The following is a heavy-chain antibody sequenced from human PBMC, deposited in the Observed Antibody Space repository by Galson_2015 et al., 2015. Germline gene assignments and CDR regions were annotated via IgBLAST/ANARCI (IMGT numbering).Heavy chain of an antibody. Sequence: SLRLSCAASGFTFSDYYMSWLRQAPGKGLEWVSYISSSGSTIYYADSVKGRFTISRDNAKNSLYLQMNSLRAEDTAVYYCATSSAAHLSLYYYYMDVWGKGTTVTVSS. CDR1: GFTFSDYY. CDR3: ATSSAAHLSLYYYYMDV. D-gene: IGHD2-2*01. V-gene: IGHV3-11*01. CDR2: ISSSGSTI. J-gene: IGHJ6*03.